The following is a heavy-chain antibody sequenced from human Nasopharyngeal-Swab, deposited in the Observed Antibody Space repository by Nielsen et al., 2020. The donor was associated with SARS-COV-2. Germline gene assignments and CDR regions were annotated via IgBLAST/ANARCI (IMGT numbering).Heavy chain of an antibody. D-gene: IGHD2-15*01. CDR2: FYYSGST. J-gene: IGHJ3*02. V-gene: IGHV4-39*01. Sequence: SKTLSLTCTVSGGSISSSSYYWVWIRQPPGKGLEWIGSFYYSGSTYYNPSLKSRVTISVDTSKNQFSLKLSSVTAADTAVYYCAGRYCSGGSCSGVQEGDVFDIWGPGTMVTVSS. CDR3: AGRYCSGGSCSGVQEGDVFDI. CDR1: GGSISSSSYY.